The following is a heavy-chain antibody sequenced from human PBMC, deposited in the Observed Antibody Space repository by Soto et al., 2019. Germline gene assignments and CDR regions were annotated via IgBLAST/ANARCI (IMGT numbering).Heavy chain of an antibody. CDR2: IFSSGNT. CDR3: ARRAQLWFAVEM. CDR1: SGAMSSIRYY. V-gene: IGHV4-39*01. J-gene: IGHJ3*02. D-gene: IGHD5-18*01. Sequence: QLQLPESGPGLVKPSETLSLTCTVSSGAMSSIRYYWGWIRQPPGQVLEWIGTIFSSGNTYYNPSLKRRGPMSVDTSKNQFALNLSSGTAADTAMYYCARRAQLWFAVEMWGQGTMITVSS.